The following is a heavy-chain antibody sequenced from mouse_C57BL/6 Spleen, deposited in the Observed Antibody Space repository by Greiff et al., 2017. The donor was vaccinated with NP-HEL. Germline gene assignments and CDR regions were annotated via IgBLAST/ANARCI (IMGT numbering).Heavy chain of an antibody. J-gene: IGHJ2*01. V-gene: IGHV1-69*01. CDR1: GYTFTSYW. CDR2: IDPSDSYT. Sequence: QVQLQQPGAELVMPGASVKLSCKASGYTFTSYWMHWVKQRPGQGLEWIGEIDPSDSYTNYNQKFKGKSTLTVDKSSSTAYMQLSSLTSEDSAVYYCASLGSHFDYWGQGTTLTVSS. CDR3: ASLGSHFDY.